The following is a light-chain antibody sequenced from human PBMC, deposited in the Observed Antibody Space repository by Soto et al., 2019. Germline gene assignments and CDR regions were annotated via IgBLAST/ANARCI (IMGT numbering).Light chain of an antibody. V-gene: IGLV4-69*01. CDR1: RGHSSYA. CDR2: VNSDGSH. J-gene: IGLJ7*01. Sequence: QPVLTQSPSSSASLGASVKLTCTLSRGHSSYAIAWHQQQPEKGPRYLMKVNSDGSHNKGDGIPDRFSGSSSGAERYLTISSLQSEDEADYYCQTWGTGFHTVFGGGTQLTVL. CDR3: QTWGTGFHTV.